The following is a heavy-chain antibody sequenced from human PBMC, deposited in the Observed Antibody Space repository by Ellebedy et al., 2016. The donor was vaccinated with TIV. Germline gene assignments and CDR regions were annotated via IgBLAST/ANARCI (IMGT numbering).Heavy chain of an antibody. V-gene: IGHV4-31*03. CDR3: ARASVVVTAIHFDY. CDR1: GGSISSGGYY. J-gene: IGHJ4*02. D-gene: IGHD2-21*02. Sequence: SETLSLXXTVSGGSISSGGYYWSWIRQHPGKGLEWIGYIYYSGSTYYNPSLKSRVTISVDKSKNQFSLKLSSVTAADTAVYYCARASVVVTAIHFDYWGQGTLVTVSS. CDR2: IYYSGST.